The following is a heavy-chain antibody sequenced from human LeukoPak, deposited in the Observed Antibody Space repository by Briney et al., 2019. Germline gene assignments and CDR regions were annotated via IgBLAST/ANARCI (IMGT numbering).Heavy chain of an antibody. V-gene: IGHV4-39*07. CDR3: ARAEYSSSWYQVY. CDR1: GGSIGSGYY. D-gene: IGHD6-13*01. J-gene: IGHJ4*02. CDR2: IHYGGTT. Sequence: SETLSLTCTVSGGSIGSGYYWAWIRQPPGKGLEWIGSIHYGGTTHYNPSLKSRVTISVDTSKNQFSLKLSSVTAADTAVYYCARAEYSSSWYQVYWGQGTLVTVSS.